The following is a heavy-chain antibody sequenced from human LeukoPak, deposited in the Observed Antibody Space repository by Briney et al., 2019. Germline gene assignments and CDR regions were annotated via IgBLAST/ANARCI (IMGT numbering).Heavy chain of an antibody. CDR3: ARGGHYDSSANYFDF. D-gene: IGHD3-22*01. Sequence: GKSLRLSCAASGFTFGSYGVHWVRQAPGKGLEWVTYISYDGSTKYYADSVKGRFTISRDNSENTLYLEMNSLRAEDTAMNYCARGGHYDSSANYFDFWGQGTLVTVSS. CDR1: GFTFGSYG. CDR2: ISYDGSTK. V-gene: IGHV3-30-3*01. J-gene: IGHJ4*02.